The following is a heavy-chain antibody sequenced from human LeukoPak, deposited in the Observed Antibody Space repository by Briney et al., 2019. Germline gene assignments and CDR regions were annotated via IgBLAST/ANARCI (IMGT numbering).Heavy chain of an antibody. CDR1: GYTFTSYG. D-gene: IGHD5-18*01. V-gene: IGHV1-18*01. CDR2: ISAYNGNT. Sequence: ASVKVSCKAFGYTFTSYGISWVRQAPGQGLEWMGWISAYNGNTNYAQKLQGRVTMTRDTSTSTAYMELRSLRSDDTAVYYCAKGVQLWPYNAFDIWGQGTMVTVSS. CDR3: AKGVQLWPYNAFDI. J-gene: IGHJ3*02.